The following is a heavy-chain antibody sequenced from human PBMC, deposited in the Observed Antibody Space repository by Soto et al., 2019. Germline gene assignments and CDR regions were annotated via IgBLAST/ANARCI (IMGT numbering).Heavy chain of an antibody. V-gene: IGHV3-48*01. D-gene: IGHD6-19*01. CDR3: ARDSSGADY. Sequence: GGSLRLSCAASGFTFSSYSMNWVRQAPGKGLEWVSYISSSSSTIYYADSVKGRFTISRDNAKNSLYLQMNSLRAEDTAVYYCARDSSGADYWGQGTLVTVSS. J-gene: IGHJ4*02. CDR1: GFTFSSYS. CDR2: ISSSSSTI.